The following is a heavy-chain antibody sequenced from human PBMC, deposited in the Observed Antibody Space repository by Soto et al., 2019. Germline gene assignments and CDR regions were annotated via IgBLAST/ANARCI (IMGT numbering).Heavy chain of an antibody. Sequence: QVQLVESGGGVVQPGRSLRLSCAASGFTFSIYAMHWVRQAPGKGLEWVAVIWDDGSNKYYADYVKGRFTISRDNSKNTLYLQMISLRAEDTAVYYCARDTAREYYYYYGMDVWGQGTTVTVSS. J-gene: IGHJ6*02. CDR1: GFTFSIYA. CDR3: ARDTAREYYYYYGMDV. CDR2: IWDDGSNK. V-gene: IGHV3-33*01.